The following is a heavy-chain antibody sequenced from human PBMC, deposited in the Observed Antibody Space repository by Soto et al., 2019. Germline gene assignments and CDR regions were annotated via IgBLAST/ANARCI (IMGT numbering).Heavy chain of an antibody. CDR2: IFSGDNT. D-gene: IGHD2-21*02. CDR1: GFTVSGHY. J-gene: IGHJ5*02. V-gene: IGHV3-53*01. Sequence: EVQLVESGGGLIQPGGSLRLSCAAPGFTVSGHYITWVRQAPGKGLEWVSVIFSGDNTYYSDSVKGRFTISRDNSKNTVYLQMNRLRGDDTAVYFCATGLTLPVRPSFDTWGQGTLLTVSS. CDR3: ATGLTLPVRPSFDT.